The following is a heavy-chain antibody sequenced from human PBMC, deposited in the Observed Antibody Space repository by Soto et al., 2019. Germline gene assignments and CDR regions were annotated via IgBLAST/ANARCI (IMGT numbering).Heavy chain of an antibody. V-gene: IGHV3-74*01. CDR1: GFTFSPYW. CDR2: IDDTGTIT. CDR3: ARDQTVTGPTTFDY. D-gene: IGHD6-19*01. J-gene: IGHJ4*02. Sequence: EVQLVESGGGLVQPGGSLRLSCAASGFTFSPYWMHWVRQTPGKGLMWVSRIDDTGTITTYADSVKGRFTISRDNAKNTLYLQMDSLRAEDRAIYYCARDQTVTGPTTFDYCGQGTLVTVSS.